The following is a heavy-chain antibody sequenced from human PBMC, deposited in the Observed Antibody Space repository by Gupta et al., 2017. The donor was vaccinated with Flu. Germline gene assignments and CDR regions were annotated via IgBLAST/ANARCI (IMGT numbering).Heavy chain of an antibody. CDR2: IYYSGST. Sequence: QVQLQESGPGLVKPSQTLSLTCTVSGGSISSGGYYWSWIRQHPGKGLEWIGYIYYSGSTYYNPSLKSRVTISVDTSKNQFSLKLSSVTAADTAVYYCARSAGHSSGYYGPPADYYYYGMDVWGQGTTVTVAS. CDR1: GGSISSGGYY. J-gene: IGHJ6*02. D-gene: IGHD3-22*01. V-gene: IGHV4-31*03. CDR3: ARSAGHSSGYYGPPADYYYYGMDV.